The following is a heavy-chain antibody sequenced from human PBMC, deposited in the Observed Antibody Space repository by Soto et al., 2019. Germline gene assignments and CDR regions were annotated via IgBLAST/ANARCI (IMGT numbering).Heavy chain of an antibody. CDR1: GGSISYNY. J-gene: IGHJ6*03. D-gene: IGHD1-1*01. CDR2: IYYSGST. CDR3: ARQLRTTRLYYYYMDV. Sequence: SETLSLTCTVSGGSISYNYWAWIRQSPGKGLEWIGYIYYSGSTTYNPSLQSRVTISVDTSKNHFSLRLTSVTAADTAVYYCARQLRTTRLYYYYMDVWGKGTTVTVSS. V-gene: IGHV4-59*08.